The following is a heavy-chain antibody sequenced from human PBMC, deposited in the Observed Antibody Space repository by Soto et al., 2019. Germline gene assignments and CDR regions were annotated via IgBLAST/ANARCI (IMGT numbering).Heavy chain of an antibody. J-gene: IGHJ4*02. CDR2: TYYIGRT. Sequence: QVQLQESGPGLVKPSETLSLTCTVGSISTYYWNWFRQSPGKGLEWIGYTYYIGRTNYNPSLKICDLMSRASSMNQCSLKVSAVTAADPGVYYCQRDPVATNHFDSCGQGAQVTVSS. CDR3: QRDPVATNHFDS. D-gene: IGHD5-12*01. CDR1: SISTYY. V-gene: IGHV4-59*01.